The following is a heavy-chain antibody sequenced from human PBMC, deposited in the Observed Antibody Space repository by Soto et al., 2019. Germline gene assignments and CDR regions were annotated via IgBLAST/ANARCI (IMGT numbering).Heavy chain of an antibody. J-gene: IGHJ6*02. D-gene: IGHD3-3*01. CDR1: GCTFSNAW. CDR2: ITSKTDGGTT. V-gene: IGHV3-15*01. Sequence: EVQLVESVGGLLKPGGSLRLSCAASGCTFSNAWMSWVRQAPGKGLELVGRITSKTDGGTTDYAAPVKGRFTISRDDSKNTLYLQMNSLKTEDTAVYYCNTGIFGVNYYYYGMDVWGQGTTVTVSS. CDR3: NTGIFGVNYYYYGMDV.